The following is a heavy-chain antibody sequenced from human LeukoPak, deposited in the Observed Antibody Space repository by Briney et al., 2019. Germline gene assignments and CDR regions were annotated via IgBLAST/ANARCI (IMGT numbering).Heavy chain of an antibody. D-gene: IGHD6-13*01. Sequence: KPSETLSLTCTVSGGSISSSSYYWGWIRQPPGKGLEWIGSIYYSGSTYYNPSLKSRVTISVDTSKNQFSLKLSSVTAADTAVYYCASSTGSSWYYYYYYMDVWGKGTTVTVSS. CDR3: ASSTGSSWYYYYYYMDV. V-gene: IGHV4-39*07. CDR1: GGSISSSSYY. J-gene: IGHJ6*03. CDR2: IYYSGST.